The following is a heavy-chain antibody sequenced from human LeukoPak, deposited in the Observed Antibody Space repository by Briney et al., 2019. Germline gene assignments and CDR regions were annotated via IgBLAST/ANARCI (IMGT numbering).Heavy chain of an antibody. J-gene: IGHJ6*03. V-gene: IGHV1-69*06. CDR1: GCTFSSYA. D-gene: IGHD6-13*01. CDR2: INPIFGTA. CDR3: ARVVGLTGYSSSWYSGYYYYMDV. Sequence: ASMTVSCKASGCTFSSYAISWVRQPPGQGLAWMGGINPIFGTANYAQKFQGRVTITADKSTSTAYMELSSLRSEDTAVYYCARVVGLTGYSSSWYSGYYYYMDVWGKGTTVTVSS.